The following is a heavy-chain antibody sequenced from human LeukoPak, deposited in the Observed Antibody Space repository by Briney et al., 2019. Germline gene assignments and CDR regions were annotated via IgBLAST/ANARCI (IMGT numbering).Heavy chain of an antibody. CDR2: MSPADSFS. CDR1: GYIFTNYW. Sequence: GESLKIACQGSGYIFTNYWIGRVRQMPGKGLEWMGIMSPADSFSKYSPSFQGQVTISADNSITTAYLQWSSLKASDTAMYYCARRGSSWSVDYWGQGTLVTVSS. J-gene: IGHJ4*02. V-gene: IGHV5-51*01. D-gene: IGHD6-13*01. CDR3: ARRGSSWSVDY.